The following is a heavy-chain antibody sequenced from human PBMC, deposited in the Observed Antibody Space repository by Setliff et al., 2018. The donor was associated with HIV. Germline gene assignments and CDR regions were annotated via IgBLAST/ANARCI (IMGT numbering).Heavy chain of an antibody. CDR1: GYTFTSYY. Sequence: ASVKVSCKASGYTFTSYYMHWVRQAPGKGLEWMGGFDPEDGETVYAQKFQGRVTMTEDTSADTAYMELSSLISEDTAMYYCATIRGYYYDSSGQEYFQHWGHGTLVTVSS. CDR2: FDPEDGET. D-gene: IGHD3-22*01. J-gene: IGHJ1*01. CDR3: ATIRGYYYDSSGQEYFQH. V-gene: IGHV1-24*01.